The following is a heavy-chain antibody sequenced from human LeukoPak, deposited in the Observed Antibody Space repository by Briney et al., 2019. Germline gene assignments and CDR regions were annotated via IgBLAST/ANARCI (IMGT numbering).Heavy chain of an antibody. D-gene: IGHD2-2*02. V-gene: IGHV3-23*01. CDR2: ISGSGGST. CDR1: GFTFSSYA. CDR3: AKDRSPYCSSTSCYTGLDY. Sequence: GGSLRLSRAASGFTFSSYAMSWVRQAPGKGLEWVSAISGSGGSTYYADSVKGRFTISRDNSKNTLYLQMNSLRAEDTAVYYCAKDRSPYCSSTSCYTGLDYWGQGTLVTVSS. J-gene: IGHJ4*02.